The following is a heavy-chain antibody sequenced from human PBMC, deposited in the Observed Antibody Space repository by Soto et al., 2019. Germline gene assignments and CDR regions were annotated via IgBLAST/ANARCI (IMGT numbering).Heavy chain of an antibody. J-gene: IGHJ5*02. CDR1: GYTFTSYG. D-gene: IGHD3-10*01. Sequence: ASVKVSCKASGYTFTSYGISWVRQAPGQGLEWMGWISAYTGNTNYAENIQGRVTMTTDTSTNTAYMELRSLRSDDTAVYYCARDERGSGSYFGRLNWFDPWGQGTLVTVSS. CDR3: ARDERGSGSYFGRLNWFDP. V-gene: IGHV1-18*01. CDR2: ISAYTGNT.